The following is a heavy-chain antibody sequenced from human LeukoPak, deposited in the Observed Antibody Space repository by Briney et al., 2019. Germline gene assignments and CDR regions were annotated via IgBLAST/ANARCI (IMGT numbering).Heavy chain of an antibody. CDR1: GGPISSGDYY. Sequence: PSETLSLTCTVSGGPISSGDYYWSWIRQPPGRGLEWIGFIYYSGSTYYNPSLKSRVTISVDTSKNQFSLKLSSVTAADTAVYYCARLPTYLQYSSSWDVDYWGQGTLVTVSS. CDR3: ARLPTYLQYSSSWDVDY. CDR2: IYYSGST. J-gene: IGHJ4*02. V-gene: IGHV4-30-4*01. D-gene: IGHD6-6*01.